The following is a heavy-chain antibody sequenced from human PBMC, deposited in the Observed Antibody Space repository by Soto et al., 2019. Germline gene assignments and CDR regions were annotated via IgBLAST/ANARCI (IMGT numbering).Heavy chain of an antibody. CDR3: AREEKQLSRYGGVFDY. J-gene: IGHJ4*02. CDR2: IYYIGTT. Sequence: QVQLQESGPGLVKPSETLSLTCSVSDGSVNSGNYYWSWIRQPPGKGLEWIGHIYYIGTTDYNPSLKSRVTISVDTSKNQFSLKVTSVTAPDTAVYFCAREEKQLSRYGGVFDYWGQGILVTVSS. D-gene: IGHD3-16*01. CDR1: DGSVNSGNYY. V-gene: IGHV4-61*01.